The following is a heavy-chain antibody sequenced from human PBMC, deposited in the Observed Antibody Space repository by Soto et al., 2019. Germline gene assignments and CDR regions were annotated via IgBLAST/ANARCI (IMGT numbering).Heavy chain of an antibody. CDR2: IYSGGST. CDR3: ARDFVGYSGYAPQVEE. Sequence: EVQLVESGGGLVQPGGSLRLSCAASGFTVSSNYMSWVRQAPGKGLEWVSVIYSGGSTYYADSVKGRFTISRDNSKNTLYLQMNSLRAEDTAVYYCARDFVGYSGYAPQVEEWRQGTLVTVSS. CDR1: GFTVSSNY. J-gene: IGHJ4*02. D-gene: IGHD5-12*01. V-gene: IGHV3-66*01.